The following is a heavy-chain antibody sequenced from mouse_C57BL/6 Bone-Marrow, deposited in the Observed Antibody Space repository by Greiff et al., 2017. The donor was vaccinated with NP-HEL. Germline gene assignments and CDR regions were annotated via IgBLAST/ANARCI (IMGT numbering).Heavy chain of an antibody. V-gene: IGHV1-69*01. J-gene: IGHJ4*01. D-gene: IGHD2-4*01. CDR2: IDPSDSYT. CDR1: GYTFTSYW. Sequence: QVHVKQPGAELVMPGASVKLSCKASGYTFTSYWMHWVKQRPGQGLEWIGEIDPSDSYTNYNQKFKGKSTLTVDKSSSTAYMQLSSLTSEDSAVYYCARRAIYYDYDGPVFYYAMDYWGQGTSVTVSS. CDR3: ARRAIYYDYDGPVFYYAMDY.